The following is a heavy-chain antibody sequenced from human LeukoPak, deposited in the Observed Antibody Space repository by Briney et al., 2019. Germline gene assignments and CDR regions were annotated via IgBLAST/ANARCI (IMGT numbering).Heavy chain of an antibody. CDR2: INQDGSGK. D-gene: IGHD3-3*01. CDR3: ARGGLSETSPYYDFWSCYYWSLGYMDV. V-gene: IGHV3-7*01. Sequence: GGSLRLSCAASGFTFSSYWMSWVRQAPGKGLEWVANINQDGSGKYYVDSVKGRFTISRDNAKNSLYLQMNSLRAEDTAVYSCARGGLSETSPYYDFWSCYYWSLGYMDVWGKGTTVTVSS. CDR1: GFTFSSYW. J-gene: IGHJ6*03.